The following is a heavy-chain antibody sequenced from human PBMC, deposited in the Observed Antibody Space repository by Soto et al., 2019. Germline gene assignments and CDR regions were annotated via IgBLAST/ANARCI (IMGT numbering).Heavy chain of an antibody. CDR2: FNPILSFS. V-gene: IGHV1-69*02. CDR1: GDTFNFYT. CDR3: ATSFGSGSRAFDY. J-gene: IGHJ4*02. Sequence: QVQLVQSGAEVKKPGSSVKVSYKASGDTFNFYTINWVRQAPGLGLEWMGRFNPILSFSNSALKFQGRVTLTADKSTSTAYMVLSSLRSEDTAIYYCATSFGSGSRAFDYWGQGALVTVSS. D-gene: IGHD3-10*01.